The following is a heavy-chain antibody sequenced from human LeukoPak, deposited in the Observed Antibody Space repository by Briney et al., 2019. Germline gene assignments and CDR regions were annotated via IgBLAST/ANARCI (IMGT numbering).Heavy chain of an antibody. CDR3: TRDPPLSSTTMISDY. CDR2: ISSSSSYI. V-gene: IGHV3-21*01. Sequence: GGSLRLSCAASGFTFSSYSMNWVRQAPGKGLEWVSSISSSSSYIYYADSVKGRFTISRDNAKNSLYLQMNSLRAEDTAVYYCTRDPPLSSTTMISDYWGQGTLVTVSS. CDR1: GFTFSSYS. D-gene: IGHD3-22*01. J-gene: IGHJ4*02.